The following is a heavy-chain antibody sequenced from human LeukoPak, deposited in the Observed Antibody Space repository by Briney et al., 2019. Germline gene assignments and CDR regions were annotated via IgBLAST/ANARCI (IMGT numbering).Heavy chain of an antibody. V-gene: IGHV3-7*01. CDR3: ATSRSFDY. CDR2: IKQDGSEK. CDR1: GFAFTSYW. J-gene: IGHJ4*02. Sequence: PGGPLRLSCAASGFAFTSYWMSWVRQAPGKGLEWVANIKQDGSEKYYVDSVKGRFTISRDNAKNSLYLQMNSLSAEDTAVYYCATSRSFDYWGQGTLVTVSS.